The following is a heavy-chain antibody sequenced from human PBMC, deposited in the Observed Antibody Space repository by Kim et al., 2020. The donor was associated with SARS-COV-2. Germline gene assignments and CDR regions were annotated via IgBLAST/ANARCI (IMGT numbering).Heavy chain of an antibody. V-gene: IGHV3-53*01. Sequence: GGSLRLSCAASGFTVSSNYMSWVRQAPGKGLEWVSVIYSGGSTYYADSVKGRFTISRDNSKNTLYLQMNSLRAEDTAVYYCARGSPGNLYYFDYWGQGTLVTVSS. CDR3: ARGSPGNLYYFDY. CDR2: IYSGGST. D-gene: IGHD3-10*01. J-gene: IGHJ4*02. CDR1: GFTVSSNY.